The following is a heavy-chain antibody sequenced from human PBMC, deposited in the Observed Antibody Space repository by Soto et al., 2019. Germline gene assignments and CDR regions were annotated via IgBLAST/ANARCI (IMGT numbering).Heavy chain of an antibody. V-gene: IGHV4-39*01. Sequence: QLQLQESGPGLVKPSETLSLTCTVSGGAISSSSYYWGWIRQPPGMGLEWIGSIYSSGSTYYNPSLKSRVTTSVVTSRDHFSLKLSSVGAAHPAVYYCARSAPDDYDTARDYWGPVTVVSVSS. J-gene: IGHJ4*02. CDR1: GGAISSSSYY. D-gene: IGHD3-22*01. CDR2: IYSSGST. CDR3: ARSAPDDYDTARDY.